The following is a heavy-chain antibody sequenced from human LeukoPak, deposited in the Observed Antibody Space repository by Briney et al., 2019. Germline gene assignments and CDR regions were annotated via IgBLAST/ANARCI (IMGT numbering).Heavy chain of an antibody. D-gene: IGHD4-17*01. J-gene: IGHJ4*02. CDR2: ISSSSSTI. CDR3: ARDLTTPFDY. Sequence: GGSLRLSCAASGFTFSSYSMNWVRQAPGKGLEWVSYISSSSSTIYYADSVEGRFTISRDNAKNSLYLQMNSLRAEDTAVYYCARDLTTPFDYWGQGTLVTVSS. V-gene: IGHV3-48*01. CDR1: GFTFSSYS.